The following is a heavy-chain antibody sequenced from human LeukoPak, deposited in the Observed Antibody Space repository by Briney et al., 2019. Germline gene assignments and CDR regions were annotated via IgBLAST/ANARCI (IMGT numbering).Heavy chain of an antibody. V-gene: IGHV3-21*04. CDR3: ARDSIRTARVNYYFCYMDV. Sequence: GGSLRLSCGASEFPFSGYKMIWVRQAPGQGLEWVSFISSGGTDIYYADSVKGRFTITRDNAKNSLYLQMNSLRAEDTAVYYCARDSIRTARVNYYFCYMDVWGKGTTVTVSS. CDR1: EFPFSGYK. J-gene: IGHJ6*03. CDR2: ISSGGTDI. D-gene: IGHD6-6*01.